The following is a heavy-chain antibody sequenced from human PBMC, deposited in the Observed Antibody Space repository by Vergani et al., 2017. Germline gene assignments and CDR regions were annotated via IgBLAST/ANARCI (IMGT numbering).Heavy chain of an antibody. V-gene: IGHV1-46*03. CDR1: GYTFTSYY. J-gene: IGHJ5*02. CDR3: ARGRSVLEWSDNWFDP. D-gene: IGHD3-3*01. CDR2: INPSGGST. Sequence: QVQLVQSGAEVKKPGASVKVSCKASGYTFTSYYMHWVRQAPGQGLEWMGIINPSGGSTSYAQKFQGRVTMTRDTSTSTVYMELSSLRSEDTAVYYCARGRSVLEWSDNWFDPWGQGTLVTVSS.